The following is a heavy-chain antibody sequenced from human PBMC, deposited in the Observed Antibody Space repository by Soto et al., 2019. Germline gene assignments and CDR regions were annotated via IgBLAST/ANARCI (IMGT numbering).Heavy chain of an antibody. Sequence: SETLSLTCAVYGGSFSGYYWSWIRQPPGKGLEWIGEINHSGSTNYNPSLKSRVTISVDTSKNQFSLKLSSVTAADTAVYYCARVPDIVVVPAAPNYKDVWGKGTTVTVSS. CDR3: ARVPDIVVVPAAPNYKDV. V-gene: IGHV4-34*01. CDR1: GGSFSGYY. CDR2: INHSGST. J-gene: IGHJ6*03. D-gene: IGHD2-2*01.